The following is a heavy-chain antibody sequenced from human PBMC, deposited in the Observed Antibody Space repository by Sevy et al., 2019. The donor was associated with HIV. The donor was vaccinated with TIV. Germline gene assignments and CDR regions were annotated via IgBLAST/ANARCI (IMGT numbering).Heavy chain of an antibody. CDR3: ARVYTGSSLPFDH. J-gene: IGHJ4*02. CDR2: INPNNGGT. D-gene: IGHD1-26*01. V-gene: IGHV1-2*02. Sequence: ASVKVSCKASGYTFTDYYMHWVRQAPGQGLEWMGWINPNNGGTDYAQKFQGRVAITRDTSISTAYMELSRLRSDDTAVYYCARVYTGSSLPFDHWGQGTLVTVSS. CDR1: GYTFTDYY.